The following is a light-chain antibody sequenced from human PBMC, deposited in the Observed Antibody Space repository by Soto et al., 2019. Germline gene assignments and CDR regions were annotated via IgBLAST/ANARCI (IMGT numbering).Light chain of an antibody. Sequence: QSALTQPPSASGSPGQSVTISCTGTSSDVGGYNYVSWYQQHPGKAPKLMIYEVSKRPSGVPDRFSGSKSGNTASLTVSGLQAEDEADYYCNSYAGSNNLEVVFGGGTKLTVL. J-gene: IGLJ2*01. V-gene: IGLV2-8*01. CDR1: SSDVGGYNY. CDR2: EVS. CDR3: NSYAGSNNLEVV.